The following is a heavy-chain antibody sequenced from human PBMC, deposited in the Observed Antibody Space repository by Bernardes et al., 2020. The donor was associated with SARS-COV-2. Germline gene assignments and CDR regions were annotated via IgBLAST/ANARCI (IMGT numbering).Heavy chain of an antibody. CDR2: ISYSGGA. CDR1: GGSISSGDYY. D-gene: IGHD6-6*01. Sequence: TLSLTCTVSGGSISSGDYYWTWLRQHPEKGLEWIGYISYSGGAYYNPSLKSLVTISVDTSKNQFSLNLSSVTAADAAVYYCARGNRPYYFDYWGQGTLVVVSS. V-gene: IGHV4-31*01. J-gene: IGHJ4*02. CDR3: ARGNRPYYFDY.